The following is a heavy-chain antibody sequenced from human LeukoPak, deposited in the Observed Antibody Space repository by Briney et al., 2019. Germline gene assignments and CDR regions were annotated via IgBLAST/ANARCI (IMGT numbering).Heavy chain of an antibody. CDR2: IIPIFGTA. V-gene: IGHV1-69*05. J-gene: IGHJ6*03. Sequence: ASVKVSCKASGGTFSSYAISWVRQAPGQGLEWMGGIIPIFGTANYAQKFQGRVTITTDESTSTAYMELSSLRSEDTAVYYCATQGATMTNLHYMDVWGKGTTVTVSS. CDR3: ATQGATMTNLHYMDV. CDR1: GGTFSSYA. D-gene: IGHD4-17*01.